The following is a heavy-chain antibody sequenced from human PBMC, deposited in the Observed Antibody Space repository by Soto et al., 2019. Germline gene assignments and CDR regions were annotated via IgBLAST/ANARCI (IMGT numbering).Heavy chain of an antibody. D-gene: IGHD6-25*01. Sequence: GASVKVSCKASGYTFTSYGISWVRQAPGQGLEWMGWISAYNGNTNYAQKLQGRVTMTTDTSTSTAYMELRSLRSDDTAVYYCARDAADILFRYYYGMDVWGQGTTVTVS. CDR1: GYTFTSYG. CDR3: ARDAADILFRYYYGMDV. J-gene: IGHJ6*02. CDR2: ISAYNGNT. V-gene: IGHV1-18*01.